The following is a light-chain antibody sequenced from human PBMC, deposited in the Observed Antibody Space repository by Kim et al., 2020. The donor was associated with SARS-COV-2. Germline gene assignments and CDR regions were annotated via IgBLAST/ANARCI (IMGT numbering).Light chain of an antibody. CDR2: YDT. J-gene: IGLJ2*01. CDR1: NIGSRS. V-gene: IGLV3-21*04. CDR3: QVWDSGSVHPVV. Sequence: PGQTASITCGGTNIGSRSVHWYQQKPGQAPMMVISYDTARPSGIPERFSGSNSGNTATLTIIRVEAGDEADYYCQVWDSGSVHPVVFGGGTQLTVL.